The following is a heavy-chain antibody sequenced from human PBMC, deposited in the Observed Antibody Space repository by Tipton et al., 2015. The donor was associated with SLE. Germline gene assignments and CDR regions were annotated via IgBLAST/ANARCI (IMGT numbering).Heavy chain of an antibody. Sequence: TLSLTCTVSGGSISSDDYYWTWIRQHPGKGLEWIGYTSKSGSTYYTPSLKSRVTISVDTSKNQFSLKLSSVTAADTAVYYCARESWDYYYMDVWGNGTTVTVSS. V-gene: IGHV4-31*03. CDR2: TSKSGST. J-gene: IGHJ6*03. CDR3: ARESWDYYYMDV. CDR1: GGSISSDDYY. D-gene: IGHD7-27*01.